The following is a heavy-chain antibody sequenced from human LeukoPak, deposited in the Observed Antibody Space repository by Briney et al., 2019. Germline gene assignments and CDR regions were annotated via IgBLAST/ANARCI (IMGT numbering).Heavy chain of an antibody. J-gene: IGHJ6*02. CDR2: ISTGGVNT. Sequence: PGGSLRLSCAASGFTFNTYTMSWVRQAPGKGLEWVSAISTGGVNTYYADSVKGRFTISRDNSKNTLYLQMNSLRAEDTAVYYCARATDSSTSVLEAHYYYGMDVWGQGTTVTVSS. CDR3: ARATDSSTSVLEAHYYYGMDV. V-gene: IGHV3-23*01. D-gene: IGHD2-2*01. CDR1: GFTFNTYT.